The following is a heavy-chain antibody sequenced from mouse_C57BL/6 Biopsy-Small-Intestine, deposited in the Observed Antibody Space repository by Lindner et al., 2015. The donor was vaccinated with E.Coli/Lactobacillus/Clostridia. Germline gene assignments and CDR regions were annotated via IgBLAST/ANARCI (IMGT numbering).Heavy chain of an antibody. CDR1: GYSFTGYY. Sequence: QLQESGPELVKPGASVEISCKASGYSFTGYYVNWVKQSPEKSLEWIGEINPSTGGTTYNQKFKAKATLTVDKSSSTAYMQLMGLTSEDSAVYYCARSHAEGDYWGQGTTLTVSS. CDR3: ARSHAEGDY. J-gene: IGHJ2*01. V-gene: IGHV1-42*01. CDR2: INPSTGGT.